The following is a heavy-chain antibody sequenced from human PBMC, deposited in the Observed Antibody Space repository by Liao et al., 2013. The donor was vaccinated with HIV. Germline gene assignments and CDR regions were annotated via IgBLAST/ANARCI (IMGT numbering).Heavy chain of an antibody. J-gene: IGHJ3*02. CDR3: AINVFRGRFDI. CDR1: GDSISRYY. D-gene: IGHD2-8*01. V-gene: IGHV4-59*01. Sequence: QVQLQESGPGLVNPSETLSLTCTVSGDSISRYYWSWVRQTPGKGLEWIGYTYYSGNTLYNPSLKSRVTISIDTSKTQFSLKLNSVTAADTAMYYCAINVFRGRFDIWGQGAVVIVSS. CDR2: TYYSGNT.